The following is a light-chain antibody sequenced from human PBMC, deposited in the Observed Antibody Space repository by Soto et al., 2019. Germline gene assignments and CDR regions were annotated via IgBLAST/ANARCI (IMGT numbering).Light chain of an antibody. J-gene: IGLJ1*01. V-gene: IGLV2-14*01. CDR2: EVS. CDR3: GSYTSTDTTFV. Sequence: QSALAQPSSLSGSPGQSITISCTGTITDVGGYNYVSWYQHRPGKGPKLIIYEVSNRPSGVSDRFSGSKSGNKASLIISNLEAEDESDYYCGSYTSTDTTFVFRTGTKVNVL. CDR1: ITDVGGYNY.